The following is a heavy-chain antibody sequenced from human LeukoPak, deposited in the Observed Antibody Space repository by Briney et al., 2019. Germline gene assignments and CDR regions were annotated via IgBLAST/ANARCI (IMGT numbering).Heavy chain of an antibody. CDR2: TYYSGST. CDR1: GGSISSGDYY. D-gene: IGHD5-18*01. J-gene: IGHJ4*02. Sequence: SETLSLTCTVSGGSISSGDYYWRWLRQPPGKGLEWIGYTYYSGSTYYNPSLKSRVTIPVDTSKNQFSLKLSSVTAADTAVYYCARASGYSAEWGQGTLVTVSS. V-gene: IGHV4-30-4*08. CDR3: ARASGYSAE.